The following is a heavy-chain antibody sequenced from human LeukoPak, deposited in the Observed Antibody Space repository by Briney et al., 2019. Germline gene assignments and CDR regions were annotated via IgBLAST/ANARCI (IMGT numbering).Heavy chain of an antibody. Sequence: ASETLSLTCAVYGGSFSGYYWSWIRQPPGKGLEWIGEINHSGSTNYDPSLKSRVTISVDTSKNQFSLKLSSVTAADTAVYYCARGGGSGWYVDYWGQGTLVTVSS. CDR1: GGSFSGYY. CDR2: INHSGST. CDR3: ARGGGSGWYVDY. D-gene: IGHD6-19*01. J-gene: IGHJ4*02. V-gene: IGHV4-34*01.